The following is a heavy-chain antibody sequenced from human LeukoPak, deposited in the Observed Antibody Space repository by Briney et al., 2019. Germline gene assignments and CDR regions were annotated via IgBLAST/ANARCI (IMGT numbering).Heavy chain of an antibody. J-gene: IGHJ3*02. D-gene: IGHD3-9*01. CDR1: GYTFTGYY. CDR2: INPNSGRT. Sequence: ASVKVSCKASGYTFTGYYMHWVRQAPGQGLEWMGWINPNSGRTNYAQKFQGRVTMTRDTSISTAYMELSRLRSDDTAVYYCARARIRYFNAFDIWGQGTMVTVSS. V-gene: IGHV1-2*02. CDR3: ARARIRYFNAFDI.